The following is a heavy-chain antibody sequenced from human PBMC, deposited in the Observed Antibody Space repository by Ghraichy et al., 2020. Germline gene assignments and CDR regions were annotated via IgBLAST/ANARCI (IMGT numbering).Heavy chain of an antibody. J-gene: IGHJ6*02. V-gene: IGHV3-23*01. CDR2: ISGSGGST. CDR3: AKGNWVYYYGMDV. D-gene: IGHD3-16*01. CDR1: GFTFSSYA. Sequence: GESLNISCAASGFTFSSYAMSWVRQAPGKGLEWVSAISGSGGSTYYADSVKGRFTISRDNSKNTLYLQMNSLRAEDTAVYYCAKGNWVYYYGMDVWGQGTTVTVSS.